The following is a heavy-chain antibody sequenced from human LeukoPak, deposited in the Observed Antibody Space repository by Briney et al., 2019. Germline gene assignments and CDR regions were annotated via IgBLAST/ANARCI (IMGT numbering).Heavy chain of an antibody. CDR3: ARDLVKLGIWGLFDY. Sequence: KSGGSLRLSCAASGFTFSSYSMNWVRQAPGKGLEWVSSISSSSSYIYYADSVKGRFTISRDNAKNSLYLQMNSLRAEDTAVYYCARDLVKLGIWGLFDYWGQGTLVTVSS. D-gene: IGHD2-21*01. CDR1: GFTFSSYS. CDR2: ISSSSSYI. V-gene: IGHV3-21*01. J-gene: IGHJ4*02.